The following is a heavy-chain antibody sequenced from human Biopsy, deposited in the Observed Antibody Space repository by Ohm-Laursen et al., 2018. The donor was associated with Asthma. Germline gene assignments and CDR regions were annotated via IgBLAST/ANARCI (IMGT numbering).Heavy chain of an antibody. J-gene: IGHJ6*02. CDR3: GRYQVGYSSGWSLLLKKIYYSGMDV. CDR2: ILTVFGTT. CDR1: GGTFSNFA. D-gene: IGHD6-19*01. V-gene: IGHV1-69*01. Sequence: SSVKVSCKVPGGTFSNFAISWVRQAPGQGLEWLGGILTVFGTTNYAQKFQGRVTITADESTSTAYMEVTSLRSEDTAIYYCGRYQVGYSSGWSLLLKKIYYSGMDVWGQGTAVTVSS.